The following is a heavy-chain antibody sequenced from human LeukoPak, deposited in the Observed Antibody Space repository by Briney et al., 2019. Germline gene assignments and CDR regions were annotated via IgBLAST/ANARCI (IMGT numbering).Heavy chain of an antibody. CDR1: GFTFSDHF. CDR3: AKAPAPYYYYYGMDV. Sequence: NPGGSLRLSCAASGFTFSDHFMSWVRQVPGKGLEWISYISESGTTIFYADSVRGRFTISRDNSDNTVYLQMNSLRAEDTAIYYCAKAPAPYYYYYGMDVWGQGTAVTVSS. V-gene: IGHV3-11*01. CDR2: ISESGTTI. J-gene: IGHJ6*02.